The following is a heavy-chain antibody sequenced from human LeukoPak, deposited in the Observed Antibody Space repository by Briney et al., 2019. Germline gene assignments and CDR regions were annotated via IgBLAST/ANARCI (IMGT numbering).Heavy chain of an antibody. V-gene: IGHV1-69*04. J-gene: IGHJ6*02. Sequence: GASVTVSFKASGGTFSSYAISWVRQAPGQGLEWMGRIIPILGIANYAQKFQGRVTITADKSTSTAYMELSSLRSEDTAVYYCGGGSSSYYYYYYGMDVWGQGTTVTVSS. D-gene: IGHD2-15*01. CDR2: IIPILGIA. CDR3: GGGSSSYYYYYYGMDV. CDR1: GGTFSSYA.